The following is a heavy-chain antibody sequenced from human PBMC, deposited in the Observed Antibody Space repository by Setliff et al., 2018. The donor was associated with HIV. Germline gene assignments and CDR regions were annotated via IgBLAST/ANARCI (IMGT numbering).Heavy chain of an antibody. CDR1: GYTFSNYG. CDR3: ARGFHGNSGYPPHWFDP. J-gene: IGHJ5*02. V-gene: IGHV1-18*01. D-gene: IGHD5-12*01. CDR2: ISTYNGNT. Sequence: VSCKASGYTFSNYGITWVRQAPGQGLEWMGWISTYNGNTNYEQKLQGRVTMTTDTSTSTAYMELRSLRSDDTAVYYCARGFHGNSGYPPHWFDPWGQGTLVTVSS.